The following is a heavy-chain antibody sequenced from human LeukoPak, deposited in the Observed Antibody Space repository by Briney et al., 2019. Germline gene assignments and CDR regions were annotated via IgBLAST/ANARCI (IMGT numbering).Heavy chain of an antibody. Sequence: GGSLRLSCAASGFTFSSYAMSWVRQAPGKGLEWISSISGSGGSTYYADSVKGWFTISRDNSKNTLYLQMNSLRAEDTAVYYCAKDRGAREWLAFFDYWGQGTLVTVSS. D-gene: IGHD6-19*01. CDR3: AKDRGAREWLAFFDY. CDR1: GFTFSSYA. CDR2: ISGSGGST. J-gene: IGHJ4*02. V-gene: IGHV3-23*01.